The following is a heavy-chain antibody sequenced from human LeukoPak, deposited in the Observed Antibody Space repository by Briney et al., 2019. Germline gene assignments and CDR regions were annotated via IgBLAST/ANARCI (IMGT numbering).Heavy chain of an antibody. D-gene: IGHD3-22*01. Sequence: PSETLSLTCTVSGGSISSYYWSWIRQPAGKGLEWIGRIYTSGSTNYNPSLKSRVTMSVDTSKNQFSLKLSSVTAAGTAVYYCARTYYYDSSGSLDYWGQGTLVTVSS. CDR1: GGSISSYY. CDR2: IYTSGST. J-gene: IGHJ4*02. CDR3: ARTYYYDSSGSLDY. V-gene: IGHV4-4*07.